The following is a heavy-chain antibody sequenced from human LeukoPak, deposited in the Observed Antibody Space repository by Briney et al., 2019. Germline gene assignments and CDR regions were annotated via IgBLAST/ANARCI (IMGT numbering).Heavy chain of an antibody. CDR3: ARGGYYYDSSAPNWFDP. V-gene: IGHV1-8*03. CDR2: MNPNSGNT. Sequence: GASVKVSCKASGYTFTSYDINWVRQATGQGLEWMGWMNPNSGNTGYAQKFQGRVTITRNTSISTAYMELSGLRSEDTAVYYCARGGYYYDSSAPNWFDPWGQGTLVTVSS. CDR1: GYTFTSYD. J-gene: IGHJ5*02. D-gene: IGHD3-22*01.